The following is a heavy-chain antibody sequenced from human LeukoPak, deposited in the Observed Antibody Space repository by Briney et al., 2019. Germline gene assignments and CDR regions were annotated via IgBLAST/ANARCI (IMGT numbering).Heavy chain of an antibody. Sequence: PSETLSLTCAVYGRSFSDYYWNWIRQPPGKGLEWIGEINYSGSTKYNPSLKSRVTISADRSKNQFSLKLTSVTAADTAVYYCASMFVPNMSDYWGQGTLVTVSS. CDR3: ASMFVPNMSDY. D-gene: IGHD3-10*02. V-gene: IGHV4-34*01. CDR2: INYSGST. J-gene: IGHJ4*02. CDR1: GRSFSDYY.